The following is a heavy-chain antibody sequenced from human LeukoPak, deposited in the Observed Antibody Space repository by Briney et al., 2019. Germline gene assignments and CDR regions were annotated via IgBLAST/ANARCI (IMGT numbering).Heavy chain of an antibody. D-gene: IGHD2-15*01. CDR2: IRNAASYE. CDR1: GVTFSDYG. V-gene: IGHV3-30*02. CDR3: AKAGSPSHNWFNT. Sequence: GGSLTLSCAVSGVTFSDYGMHWVRQPPGKGLEWVAVIRNAASYENDPDSVKGRFTISRDNSRCALCLQMNRLSAEDRAVYYCAKAGSPSHNWFNTWGQGKLVTVS. J-gene: IGHJ5*02.